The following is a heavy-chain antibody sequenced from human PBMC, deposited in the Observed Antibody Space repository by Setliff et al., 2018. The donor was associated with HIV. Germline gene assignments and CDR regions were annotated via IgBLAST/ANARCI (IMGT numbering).Heavy chain of an antibody. V-gene: IGHV4-31*03. CDR3: ARTLTGTTTGVDC. J-gene: IGHJ4*02. CDR2: IYYSGST. Sequence: PSETLSLTCTVSGDSISSGVYYWTWIRHHPGKGLDWIGNIYYSGSTSYNPSLKSRVSMSVDTSKNQFSLKLSSVTAADTAVYYCARTLTGTTTGVDCWGQGTLVTVSS. D-gene: IGHD1-20*01. CDR1: GDSISSGVYY.